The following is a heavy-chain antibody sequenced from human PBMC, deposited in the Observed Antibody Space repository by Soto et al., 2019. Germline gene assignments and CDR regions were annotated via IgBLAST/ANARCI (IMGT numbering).Heavy chain of an antibody. CDR3: AREFISARLPFDS. V-gene: IGHV3-21*01. CDR1: GFPFSSYN. Sequence: PGGSLRLSCTTSGFPFSSYNMNWVRQAPGKGLEWVSSITSSSSYIFYADSVKGRFTISRDNAKNSLYLEMNSLRAEDTAVYYCAREFISARLPFDSWGQGTLVTVS. CDR2: ITSSSSYI. D-gene: IGHD6-6*01. J-gene: IGHJ4*02.